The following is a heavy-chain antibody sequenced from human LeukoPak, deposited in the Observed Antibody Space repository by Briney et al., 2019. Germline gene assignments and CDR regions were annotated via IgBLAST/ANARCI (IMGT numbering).Heavy chain of an antibody. Sequence: GRSLRLSCAASGFTFSSYAMHWVRQAPAKGLEWVAVISYDGSNKYYADSVKGRFTISRDNSKNTLYLQMNSLRADDTAVYYCASQEQRLLDYWGQGTLVTVSS. V-gene: IGHV3-30-3*01. D-gene: IGHD6-25*01. CDR3: ASQEQRLLDY. CDR2: ISYDGSNK. CDR1: GFTFSSYA. J-gene: IGHJ4*02.